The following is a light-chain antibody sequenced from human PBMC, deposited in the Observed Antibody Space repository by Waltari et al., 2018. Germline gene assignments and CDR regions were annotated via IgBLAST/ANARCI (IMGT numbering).Light chain of an antibody. J-gene: IGLJ2*01. CDR1: ALPKQY. V-gene: IGLV3-25*03. Sequence: SYELTQPPSVSVSPGQTAKIPCSGDALPKQYTYWYQQKPGQAPMLVIYKDTERTSGIPERFAGSSSGTTVTLTISGVQAEDEADYYCLSAYSGGSQGVFGGGTKLTVL. CDR3: LSAYSGGSQGV. CDR2: KDT.